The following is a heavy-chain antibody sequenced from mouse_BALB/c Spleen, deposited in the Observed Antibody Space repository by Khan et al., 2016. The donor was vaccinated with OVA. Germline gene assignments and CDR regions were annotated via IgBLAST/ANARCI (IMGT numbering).Heavy chain of an antibody. V-gene: IGHV2-9*02. CDR2: ICAGGGT. D-gene: IGHD1-2*01. Sequence: VQLQESGPGLVAPSQSLSITCSVSGFSLTNYGLHWIRQPPGKGLEWLGVICAGGGTNYNSALLSRLRIRKDNFKSQVFLKRNRLQSDDTARYDCARERHYEGYLDYAMDYWGQGTSVTVSS. CDR1: GFSLTNYG. J-gene: IGHJ4*01. CDR3: ARERHYEGYLDYAMDY.